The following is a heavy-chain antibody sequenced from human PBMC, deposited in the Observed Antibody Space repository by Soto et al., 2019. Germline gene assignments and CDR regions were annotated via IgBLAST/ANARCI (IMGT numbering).Heavy chain of an antibody. Sequence: EVLLVESGGGVVQPGGSLKLSCAASGFVFKDSSIHWVRQASGKGLEWVGRIRDRAYNYATAYTASVKGRFTVSRDDSNNTAYLQMDSLKTEDTAIYYCTRRISAAQDDWGQGTLVTVSS. V-gene: IGHV3-73*01. D-gene: IGHD1-20*01. CDR3: TRRISAAQDD. CDR1: GFVFKDSS. J-gene: IGHJ4*02. CDR2: IRDRAYNYAT.